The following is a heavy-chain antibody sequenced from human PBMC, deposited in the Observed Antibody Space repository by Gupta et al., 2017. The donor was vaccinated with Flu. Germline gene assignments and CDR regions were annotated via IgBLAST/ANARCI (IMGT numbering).Heavy chain of an antibody. CDR2: VNPNSGNT. Sequence: FTSYDLTWGRQAPGQGLEYMGWVNPNSGNTGYAQKFQGRVTMTRIIATSTAYMELTSLRSDDTAVYYCARNVAPDLWGQGTLVTVSS. CDR1: FTSYD. J-gene: IGHJ5*02. V-gene: IGHV1-8*01. D-gene: IGHD5-12*01. CDR3: ARNVAPDL.